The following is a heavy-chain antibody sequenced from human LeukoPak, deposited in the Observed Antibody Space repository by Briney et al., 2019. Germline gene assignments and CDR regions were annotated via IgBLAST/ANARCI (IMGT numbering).Heavy chain of an antibody. D-gene: IGHD2-21*02. CDR3: ARVRAYCGGDCYWGDYYFDY. V-gene: IGHV1-2*02. CDR1: GYTFTGYY. J-gene: IGHJ4*02. Sequence: ASVKVSCKASGYTFTGYYMHWVRQAPGQGLEWMGWINPNSGGTNYAQKFQGRVTMTRDTSISTAYMELGRLRSDDTAVYYCARVRAYCGGDCYWGDYYFDYWGQGTLVTVSS. CDR2: INPNSGGT.